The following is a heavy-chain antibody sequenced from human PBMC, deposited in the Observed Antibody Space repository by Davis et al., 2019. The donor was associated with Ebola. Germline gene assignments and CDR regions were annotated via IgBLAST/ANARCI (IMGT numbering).Heavy chain of an antibody. Sequence: GGSLRLSCGASGFTFSSYAMSWVRQAPGKGLDWVALISSDGSNEFYADSVKGRFTISRDNSKKTLYLQMNSLRAEDTAVYYCAKDIHSGPNYYGMDVWGQGTTVTVSS. CDR3: AKDIHSGPNYYGMDV. CDR2: ISSDGSNE. J-gene: IGHJ6*02. CDR1: GFTFSSYA. D-gene: IGHD2-21*01. V-gene: IGHV3-30*04.